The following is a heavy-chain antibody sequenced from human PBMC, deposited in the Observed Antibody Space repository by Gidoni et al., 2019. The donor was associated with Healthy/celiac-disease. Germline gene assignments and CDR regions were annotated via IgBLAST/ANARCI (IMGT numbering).Heavy chain of an antibody. CDR2: ISSSSSTI. J-gene: IGHJ4*02. CDR3: AREEWEPRSDLYYFDY. Sequence: EVQLVESGGGLVQPGGSLRPSCAASGFTFSSYSMNWVRQAPGKGLEWVSYISSSSSTIYYADSVKGRFTISRDNAKNSLYLQMNSLRDEDTAVYYCAREEWEPRSDLYYFDYWGQGTLVTVSS. CDR1: GFTFSSYS. V-gene: IGHV3-48*02. D-gene: IGHD1-26*01.